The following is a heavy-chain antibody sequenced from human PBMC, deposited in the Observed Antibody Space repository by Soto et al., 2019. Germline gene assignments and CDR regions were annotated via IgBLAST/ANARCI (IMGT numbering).Heavy chain of an antibody. J-gene: IGHJ6*02. CDR1: GLTLVTYG. CDR3: AKDLQSYGDYDYYCYGMDV. V-gene: IGHV3-30*18. Sequence: QVQLGESGEGEFQPGSSLPISCEASGLTLVTYGRHWSPQTPGRGLEGGAVISYVGTNKFYSDSVRGRFTISRDNFKNTLTLQMNSLRADDTAVYSCAKDLQSYGDYDYYCYGMDVWGLGTRVTVSS. CDR2: ISYVGTNK. D-gene: IGHD4-17*01.